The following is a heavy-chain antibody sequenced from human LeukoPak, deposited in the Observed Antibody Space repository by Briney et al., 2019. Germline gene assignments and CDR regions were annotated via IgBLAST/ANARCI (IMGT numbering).Heavy chain of an antibody. CDR2: INPIFRTA. CDR1: GGTFTNSA. CDR3: ARGGGIFGVLTTAHYYGIDV. D-gene: IGHD3-3*01. Sequence: SVKVSCTASGGTFTNSAISWVRQAPGQGLEWMGGINPIFRTANYAQQFQDRVTIIADESTSTAYMELSLLKFEDTAVYYCARGGGIFGVLTTAHYYGIDVWGQGTTVTVSS. J-gene: IGHJ6*02. V-gene: IGHV1-69*13.